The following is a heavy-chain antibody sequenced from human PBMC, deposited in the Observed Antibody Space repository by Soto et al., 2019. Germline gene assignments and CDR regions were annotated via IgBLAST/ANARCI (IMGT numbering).Heavy chain of an antibody. CDR3: ARCPDDYGGTSDAFDI. D-gene: IGHD4-17*01. J-gene: IGHJ3*02. Sequence: GGSLRLSCAASGFTFSSYGMHWVRQAPGKGLEWVAVIWYDGSNKYYADSVKGRFTISRDNSKNTLYLQMNSLRAEDTAVYYCARCPDDYGGTSDAFDIWGQGTMVTVSS. CDR2: IWYDGSNK. CDR1: GFTFSSYG. V-gene: IGHV3-33*01.